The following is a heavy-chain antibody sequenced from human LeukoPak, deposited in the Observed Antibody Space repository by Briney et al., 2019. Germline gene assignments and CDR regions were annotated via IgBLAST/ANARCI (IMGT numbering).Heavy chain of an antibody. CDR2: ISGSGGST. D-gene: IGHD3-3*01. Sequence: TGGSLRLSCAASGFTFSSYAMSWVRQAPGKGLEWVSAISGSGGSTYYADSVKGRFTISRDNSKNTLYLQMNSLRAEDTAVYYCAKDIGLRFLVNGTVDYWGQGTLVTVSS. CDR1: GFTFSSYA. J-gene: IGHJ4*02. V-gene: IGHV3-23*01. CDR3: AKDIGLRFLVNGTVDY.